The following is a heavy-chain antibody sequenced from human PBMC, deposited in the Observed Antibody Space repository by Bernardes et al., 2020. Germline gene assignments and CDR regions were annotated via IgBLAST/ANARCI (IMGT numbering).Heavy chain of an antibody. CDR1: GYTFTDYH. CDR3: AKGLRNWSFDK. Sequence: ASVKVSCRASGYTFTDYHVHWVRQAPGQGLEWMGRINPGDGGTRFPQKLQGRVSMTRDMSINTVYMELTSLRSDDTATYFCAKGLRNWSFDKWGQGALVTVSS. V-gene: IGHV1-2*06. D-gene: IGHD1-1*01. J-gene: IGHJ4*02. CDR2: INPGDGGT.